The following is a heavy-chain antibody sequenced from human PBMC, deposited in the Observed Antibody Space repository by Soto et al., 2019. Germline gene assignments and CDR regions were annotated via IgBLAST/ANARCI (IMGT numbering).Heavy chain of an antibody. Sequence: GGSLRLSCAASGFTFSDYYMSWIRQAPGKGLEWVSYISSSGSTIYYADSVKGRFTISRDNAKNSLYLQMNSLRAEDTAVYYCARSRRRGVYYYYGMDVRGQGTTVTVSS. D-gene: IGHD3-16*01. CDR2: ISSSGSTI. V-gene: IGHV3-11*01. CDR1: GFTFSDYY. J-gene: IGHJ6*02. CDR3: ARSRRRGVYYYYGMDV.